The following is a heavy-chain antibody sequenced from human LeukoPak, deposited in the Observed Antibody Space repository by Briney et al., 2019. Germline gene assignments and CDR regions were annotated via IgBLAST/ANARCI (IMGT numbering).Heavy chain of an antibody. J-gene: IGHJ4*02. CDR3: VRDSALNCFDY. V-gene: IGHV4-61*02. CDR2: IYGSGIT. Sequence: SETLSLTCTVSGASISSGNYYWTWIRQPAGKGLEWIGRIYGSGITNYNPSLKSRLTISEDTSKSQFSLKLSSVTAADTAVYYCVRDSALNCFDYWGQGTLVTVSS. CDR1: GASISSGNYY.